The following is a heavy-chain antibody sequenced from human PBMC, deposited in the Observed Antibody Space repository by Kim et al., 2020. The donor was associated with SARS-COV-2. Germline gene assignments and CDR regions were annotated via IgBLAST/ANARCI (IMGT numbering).Heavy chain of an antibody. J-gene: IGHJ4*02. CDR1: GGSFSGYY. CDR2: INHSGST. D-gene: IGHD3-10*01. Sequence: SETLSLTCAVYGGSFSGYYWSWIRQPPGKGLEWIGEINHSGSTNYNPSLKSRVTISVDTSKNQFSLKLSSVTAADTAVYYCARVWVRGVIMIDYWGQGTLVTVSS. V-gene: IGHV4-34*01. CDR3: ARVWVRGVIMIDY.